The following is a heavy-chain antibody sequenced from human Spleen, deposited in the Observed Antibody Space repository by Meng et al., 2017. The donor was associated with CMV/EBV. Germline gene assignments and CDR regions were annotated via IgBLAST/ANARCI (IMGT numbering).Heavy chain of an antibody. V-gene: IGHV1-69*04. CDR2: IIPILPKS. D-gene: IGHD4-11*01. Sequence: SVKVSCKASGGTFSINAITWVRQAPGQGLEWMGTIIPILPKSTYAQKFQGRVTITADKSTNTAYMELSSLRSEDTALYFCARVQDDYLYAFDVWGQGTKVTVS. CDR3: ARVQDDYLYAFDV. J-gene: IGHJ3*01. CDR1: GGTFSINA.